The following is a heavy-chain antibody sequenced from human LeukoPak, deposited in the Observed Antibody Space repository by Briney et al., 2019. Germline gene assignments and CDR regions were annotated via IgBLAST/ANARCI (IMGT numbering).Heavy chain of an antibody. D-gene: IGHD2-15*01. CDR2: ISGSVGST. Sequence: GGSLRLSCAASGFTFSSYAMSWVRQAPGKGLEWVSAISGSVGSTYYADSVKGRFTISRDNSNNTLYLQMNSLRAEDTAVYYCAKDRRLGIVVVVATFGMDVWGQGTTVTVPS. J-gene: IGHJ6*02. CDR1: GFTFSSYA. V-gene: IGHV3-23*01. CDR3: AKDRRLGIVVVVATFGMDV.